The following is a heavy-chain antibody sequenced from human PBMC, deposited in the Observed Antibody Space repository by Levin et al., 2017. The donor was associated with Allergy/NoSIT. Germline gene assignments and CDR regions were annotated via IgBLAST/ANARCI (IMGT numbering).Heavy chain of an antibody. CDR2: ISAYNDNT. CDR3: ARFCGGSGWYCAGIYNWFDP. CDR1: GYTFTNYG. Sequence: WASVKVSCKTSGYTFTNYGISWVRQAPGQGLEWMGWISAYNDNTNYAQKIQGRVTMTTDTSTSTAYMELRSLTSDDTAVYYCARFCGGSGWYCAGIYNWFDPWGQGTLVTVSS. V-gene: IGHV1-18*01. J-gene: IGHJ5*02. D-gene: IGHD6-13*01.